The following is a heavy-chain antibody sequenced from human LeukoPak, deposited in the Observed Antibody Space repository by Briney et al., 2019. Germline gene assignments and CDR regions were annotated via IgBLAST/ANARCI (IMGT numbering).Heavy chain of an antibody. CDR1: GFIFSTYT. J-gene: IGHJ4*02. V-gene: IGHV3-21*01. D-gene: IGHD4-17*01. CDR2: ITSGSTYI. Sequence: GGSLRLSCAASGFIFSTYTMTWVRQAPGKGLEWVSSITSGSTYIYYADSLKGRFTISRDNAKNSLFLQMNSLRAEDTAVYYCARVATVTTDFDYWGLGTLVTVSS. CDR3: ARVATVTTDFDY.